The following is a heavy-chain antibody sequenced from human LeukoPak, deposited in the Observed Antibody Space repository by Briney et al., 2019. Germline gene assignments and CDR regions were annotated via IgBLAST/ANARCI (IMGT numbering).Heavy chain of an antibody. V-gene: IGHV3-30*02. D-gene: IGHD4-11*01. Sequence: GGSLRLSCAASGFTFNTYGMHWVRQAPGKGLEWVAFIRYDGSYKYYADSVKGRFTISRDNSKNTLYLQMGSLRAEDMAVYYCARGKVTSFFDYWGQGTLVTVSS. J-gene: IGHJ4*02. CDR1: GFTFNTYG. CDR3: ARGKVTSFFDY. CDR2: IRYDGSYK.